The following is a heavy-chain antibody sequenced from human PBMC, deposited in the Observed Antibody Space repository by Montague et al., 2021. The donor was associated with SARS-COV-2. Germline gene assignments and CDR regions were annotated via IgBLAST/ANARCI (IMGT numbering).Heavy chain of an antibody. CDR1: GGSISSSSYY. CDR2: IYYSGST. CDR3: ARSKPVSSFYYYYGMDV. V-gene: IGHV4-39*07. D-gene: IGHD1-14*01. J-gene: IGHJ6*02. Sequence: SETLSLTCTVSGGSISSSSYYWGWIRQPPGKGLEWIGSIYYSGSTYYNPSLESRVTISVDTSKNQFSLKLSSVTAADTAVYYCARSKPVSSFYYYYGMDVWAKGPRSPSP.